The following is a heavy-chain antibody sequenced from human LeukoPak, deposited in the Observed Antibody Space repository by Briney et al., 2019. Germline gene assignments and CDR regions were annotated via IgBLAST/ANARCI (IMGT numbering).Heavy chain of an antibody. Sequence: ASVKVSCKASGGTFSSYAISWVRQAPGQGLEWMGGIIPIFGTANYAQKFQGRVTITADESTSTAYMELSSLRSEDTAVYYCARGSHPYDSSGGRNWFDPWGQGTLVTVSS. V-gene: IGHV1-69*13. CDR2: IIPIFGTA. CDR1: GGTFSSYA. CDR3: ARGSHPYDSSGGRNWFDP. J-gene: IGHJ5*02. D-gene: IGHD3-22*01.